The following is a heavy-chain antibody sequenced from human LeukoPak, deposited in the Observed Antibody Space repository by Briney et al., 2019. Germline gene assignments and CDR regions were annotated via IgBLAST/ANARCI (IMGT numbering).Heavy chain of an antibody. CDR3: ARTGDSSSSYALDY. CDR1: SGSISTSNYY. J-gene: IGHJ4*02. Sequence: SETLSLTCTVSSGSISTSNYYWGWVRQPPGKALEWIGNIFYSGSTYYSPSLKSRVTISVDTSKNQFSLKLSSVTAADTAVYYCARTGDSSSSYALDYWGQGTLVTVSS. D-gene: IGHD6-6*01. CDR2: IFYSGST. V-gene: IGHV4-39*07.